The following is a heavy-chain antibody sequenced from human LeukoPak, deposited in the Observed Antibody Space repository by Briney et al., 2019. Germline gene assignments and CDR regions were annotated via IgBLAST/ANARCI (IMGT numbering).Heavy chain of an antibody. CDR1: GFTFSSYA. V-gene: IGHV3-23*01. Sequence: GGSLRLSCAASGFTFSSYAMSWVRQAPGKGLEWVSAISGSGGSTYYADTVKGRFTISRDNSKNTLYLQMNSLRAEDTAVYYCAKDSAIFGVVIIPLDYWGQGTLVTVSS. CDR3: AKDSAIFGVVIIPLDY. CDR2: ISGSGGST. D-gene: IGHD3-3*01. J-gene: IGHJ4*02.